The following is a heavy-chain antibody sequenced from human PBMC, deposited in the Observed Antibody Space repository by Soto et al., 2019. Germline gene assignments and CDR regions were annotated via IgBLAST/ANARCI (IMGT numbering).Heavy chain of an antibody. J-gene: IGHJ4*01. V-gene: IGHV3-23*01. CDR1: GFPFTSSA. CDR3: AKGQRLLLPSATFLYY. CDR2: ISGSGGST. D-gene: IGHD3-22*01. Sequence: GRYVKLSRAVSGFPFTSSAMTSVRQAPGKGLEWVSAISGSGGSTYYADSVKGRFTISRDNSKNTLYLQMNSLRAEDTAVYYCAKGQRLLLPSATFLYYWG.